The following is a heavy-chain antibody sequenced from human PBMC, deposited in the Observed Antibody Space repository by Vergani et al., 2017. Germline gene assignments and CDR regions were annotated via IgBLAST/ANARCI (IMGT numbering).Heavy chain of an antibody. J-gene: IGHJ4*02. CDR3: ARLGYCSSTSCLNY. D-gene: IGHD2-2*01. CDR2: ISAYNGNT. CDR1: DYTFTSYG. V-gene: IGHV1-18*01. Sequence: QLPLVQSGAEVKKPGASVNVSCKASDYTFTSYGISWVRQAPGQGLEWMGWISAYNGNTYYAQKLQGRVSMTTDTSTSTAYMELRSLRSDDSAVYYCARLGYCSSTSCLNYWGQGTLVTVSS.